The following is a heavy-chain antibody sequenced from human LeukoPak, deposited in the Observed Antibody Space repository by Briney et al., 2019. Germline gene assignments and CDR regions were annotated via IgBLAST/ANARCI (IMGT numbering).Heavy chain of an antibody. V-gene: IGHV4-39*01. CDR3: ARPQLIDWSPAVDY. J-gene: IGHJ4*02. CDR2: IYYSGST. D-gene: IGHD3-9*01. CDR1: GGSVSSSTYY. Sequence: PSETLSLTCTVSGGSVSSSTYYWGWLRHPPGKGLEWVGSIYYSGSTYYNPALKGRVTISVDTSKNQFSLKLSSVTAADTAVYYCARPQLIDWSPAVDYWGQGTLVTVSS.